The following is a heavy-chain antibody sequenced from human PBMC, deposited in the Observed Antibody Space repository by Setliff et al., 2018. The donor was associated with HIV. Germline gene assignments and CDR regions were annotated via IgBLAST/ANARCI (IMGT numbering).Heavy chain of an antibody. CDR2: ISPKYGGT. D-gene: IGHD2-8*01. V-gene: IGHV1-2*02. J-gene: IGHJ3*02. CDR3: AKMGSPVGPDAFDI. Sequence: GASVKVSCKASNYTLINYGVSWVRQAPGHGFQWMGWISPKYGGTNYAQKFQGRVTMTRDTSISTAYMELNSLTSDDTAVYYCAKMGSPVGPDAFDIWGQGTMVTVSS. CDR1: NYTLINYG.